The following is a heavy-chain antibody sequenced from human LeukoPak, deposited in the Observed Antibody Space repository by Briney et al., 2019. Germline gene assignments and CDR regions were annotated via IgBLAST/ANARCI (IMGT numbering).Heavy chain of an antibody. V-gene: IGHV3-23*01. Sequence: PGGSLRLSCAASGFTFSRSAMNWVRQAPGKGLEWVSSFSASGGTTYYADSVKGRFTIPRDNSKNTLSVQMNSLRAEDTAVYYCAKANYSGSYYFDSWGQGTLVTVSS. CDR1: GFTFSRSA. J-gene: IGHJ4*02. CDR2: FSASGGTT. CDR3: AKANYSGSYYFDS. D-gene: IGHD1-26*01.